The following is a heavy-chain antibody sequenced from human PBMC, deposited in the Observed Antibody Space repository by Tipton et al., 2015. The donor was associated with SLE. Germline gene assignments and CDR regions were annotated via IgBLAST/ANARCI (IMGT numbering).Heavy chain of an antibody. CDR2: IYTSGST. V-gene: IGHV4-61*09. CDR3: ARDMGIDAFDI. D-gene: IGHD7-27*01. CDR1: GGSISSGSYY. J-gene: IGHJ3*02. Sequence: TLSLTCTVSGGSISSGSYYWSWIRQPAGKGLEWIGHIYTSGSTHYNPSLKSRVTISVDTSQNQFSLKLSSVTAADTAVYYCARDMGIDAFDIWGQGTMVTVSS.